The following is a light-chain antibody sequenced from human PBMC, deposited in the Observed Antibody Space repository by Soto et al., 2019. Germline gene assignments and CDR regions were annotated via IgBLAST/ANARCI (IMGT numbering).Light chain of an antibody. V-gene: IGLV2-14*01. CDR2: EVT. CDR3: SSYTSSNTPYV. CDR1: SSDVGGYNF. J-gene: IGLJ1*01. Sequence: QSVLTQPASVSGSPGQSITISCTGSSSDVGGYNFVSWYQHHPGKAPKLILYEVTTRPSGVSSRFSGSKSGNTASLTISGLQADHEANYYCSSYTSSNTPYVFGTGTKVTVL.